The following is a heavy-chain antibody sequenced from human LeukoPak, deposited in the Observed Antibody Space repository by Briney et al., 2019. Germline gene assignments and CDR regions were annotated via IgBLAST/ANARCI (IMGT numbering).Heavy chain of an antibody. CDR3: ARDSVNTGGDP. CDR1: GGSISSGGYY. J-gene: IGHJ5*02. CDR2: IYYSGST. Sequence: SQTLSLTCTVSGGSISSGGYYWSWIRQHPGKGLEWIGYIYYSGSTYYNPSLKSRVTISVDTSKNQFSLKLSPVTAADMAVYYCARDSVNTGGDPWGQGTLVTVSS. V-gene: IGHV4-31*03. D-gene: IGHD3-10*01.